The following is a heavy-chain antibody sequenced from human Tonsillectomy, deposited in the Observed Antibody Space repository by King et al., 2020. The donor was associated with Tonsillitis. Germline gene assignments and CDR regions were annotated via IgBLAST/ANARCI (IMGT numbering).Heavy chain of an antibody. CDR1: RYNFTNYW. CDR3: ARLSSGYPSYFEY. CDR2: IYPGDSDT. Sequence: QLVQSGAEVKKPGESLKISCKGSRYNFTNYWIGWVRQMPGKGLEWMGIIYPGDSDTRDSPSFQGQVTISADKSISTAYLQWSSLKASDTAMYYCARLSSGYPSYFEYGGQGTQVTVSS. D-gene: IGHD5-12*01. V-gene: IGHV5-51*03. J-gene: IGHJ4*02.